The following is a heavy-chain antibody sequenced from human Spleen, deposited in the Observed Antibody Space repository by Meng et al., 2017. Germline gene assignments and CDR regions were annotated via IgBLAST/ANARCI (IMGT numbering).Heavy chain of an antibody. D-gene: IGHD2-21*01. V-gene: IGHV4-34*01. J-gene: IGHJ3*01. CDR1: GGSLSGYY. CDR2: INHSGST. Sequence: GSLRLSCAVYGGSLSGYYWSWIRQPPGKGLEWIAEINHSGSTNYNPSLKSRVSISIDTSKNQFSLKLSSVTAADTAVYYCARGRRSRPHLVELVAPRGDAFDVWGQGTMVTVSS. CDR3: ARGRRSRPHLVELVAPRGDAFDV.